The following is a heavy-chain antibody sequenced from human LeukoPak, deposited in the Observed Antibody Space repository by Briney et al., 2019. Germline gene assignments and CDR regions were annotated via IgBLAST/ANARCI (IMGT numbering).Heavy chain of an antibody. CDR3: AKTSRNYYDTSGHSGWDY. V-gene: IGHV3-23*01. D-gene: IGHD3-22*01. Sequence: GGSLRLSCAASGFTFSTFAMSWVRQAPGKGLEWVSAISGSGVSTYYADSVKGRFTISRDNSKNTLYLQVNSLRAEDTAVYYCAKTSRNYYDTSGHSGWDYWGQGTLVTVSS. CDR2: ISGSGVST. J-gene: IGHJ4*02. CDR1: GFTFSTFA.